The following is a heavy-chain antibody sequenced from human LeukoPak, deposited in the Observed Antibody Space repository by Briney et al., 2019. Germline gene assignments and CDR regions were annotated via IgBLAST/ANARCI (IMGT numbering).Heavy chain of an antibody. CDR1: GGSFSGYY. CDR2: INHSGST. Sequence: PSETLSLTCAVYGGSFSGYYWRWIRQPPGKGLEWIEEINHSGSTNYNPSLKSRVTISVDTSKNQFSLKLSSVTAADTAVYYCARATYYYGSGSYYLYSGNWFDPWGQRTLVTVSS. D-gene: IGHD3-10*01. V-gene: IGHV4-34*01. CDR3: ARATYYYGSGSYYLYSGNWFDP. J-gene: IGHJ5*02.